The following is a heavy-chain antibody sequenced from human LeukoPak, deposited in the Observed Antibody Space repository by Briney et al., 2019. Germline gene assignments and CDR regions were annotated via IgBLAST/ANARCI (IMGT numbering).Heavy chain of an antibody. V-gene: IGHV4-38-2*01. J-gene: IGHJ4*02. CDR1: GGSFSSYY. CDR2: IYHSGST. CDR3: ARAVGTSRNFFDY. Sequence: SETLSLTCAVYGGSFSSYYWGWIRQPPGKGLECIGSIYHSGSTYYNPSLKSRVTISVDTSKNQFSLNLSSVTAADTAMYYCARAVGTSRNFFDYWGQRTLVTVSS. D-gene: IGHD4-23*01.